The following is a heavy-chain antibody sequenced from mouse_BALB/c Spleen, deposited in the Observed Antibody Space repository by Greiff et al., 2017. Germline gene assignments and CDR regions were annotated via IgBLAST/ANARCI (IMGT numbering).Heavy chain of an antibody. Sequence: VQRVESGAELVRPGSSVKISCKASGYAFSSYWMNWVKQRPGQGLEWIGQIYPGDGDTNYNGKFKGKATLTADKSSSTAYMQLSSLTSEDSAVYFCAKERSFDVWGAGTTVTVSS. CDR2: IYPGDGDT. J-gene: IGHJ1*01. CDR1: GYAFSSYW. V-gene: IGHV1-80*01. CDR3: AKERSFDV.